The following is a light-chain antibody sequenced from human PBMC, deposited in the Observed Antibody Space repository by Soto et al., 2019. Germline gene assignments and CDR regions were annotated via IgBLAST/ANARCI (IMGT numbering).Light chain of an antibody. J-gene: IGLJ1*01. CDR2: DVN. V-gene: IGLV2-14*01. CDR1: SSDVGRYNS. CDR3: SSYTADMTYV. Sequence: QSALTQPASVSGSPGQSITISCTGTSSDVGRYNSVSWYQQHPGKAPKLMIYDVNNRPSGVSNRFSGSKSDNTASLTISGLQAEDEADYYCSSYTADMTYVFGTGTKVTVL.